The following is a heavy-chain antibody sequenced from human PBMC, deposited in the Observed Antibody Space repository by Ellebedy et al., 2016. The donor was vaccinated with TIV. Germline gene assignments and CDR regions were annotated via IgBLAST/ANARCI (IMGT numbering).Heavy chain of an antibody. J-gene: IGHJ4*02. D-gene: IGHD3-22*01. CDR3: ARTVSSGYGKLVDY. V-gene: IGHV1-2*02. CDR2: INPNSGGT. Sequence: ASVKVSXXASGYTFTGYYMHWVRQAPGQGLEWMGWINPNSGGTNYAQKFQGRVTMTTDTSTSTAYMELRSLRSDEEAVYYCARTVSSGYGKLVDYWGQGTLVTVSS. CDR1: GYTFTGYY.